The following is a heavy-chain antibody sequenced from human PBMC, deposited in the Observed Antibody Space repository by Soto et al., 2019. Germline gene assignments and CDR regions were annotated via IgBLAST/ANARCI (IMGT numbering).Heavy chain of an antibody. CDR2: ISTGGGST. CDR1: GFTFSGSA. V-gene: IGHV3-23*01. J-gene: IGHJ5*02. CDR3: ARNVLRGYCSSSSCPFDP. Sequence: PGGSLRLSCAASGFTFSGSAMSWVRQAPGKGLEWVSGISTGGGSTDYADSVKGRFTISRDNSKNTLYLQMSSLRAEDTAVYHCARNVLRGYCSSSSCPFDPWGQGTLVTVSS. D-gene: IGHD2-2*01.